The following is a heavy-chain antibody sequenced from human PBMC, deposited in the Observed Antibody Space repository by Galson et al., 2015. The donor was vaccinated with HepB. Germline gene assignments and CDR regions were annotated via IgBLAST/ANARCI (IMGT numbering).Heavy chain of an antibody. Sequence: SLRLSCAASGFTFDDVAMNWVRQAPGKGLEWLAVVSYDGKNKLYADSVKGRFIISRDNSKSTMSLEMNNLRVDDTAVYYCARDIRIAVAGPLDYWGQGTQVTVSS. V-gene: IGHV3-30*03. D-gene: IGHD6-19*01. CDR3: ARDIRIAVAGPLDY. J-gene: IGHJ4*02. CDR2: VSYDGKNK. CDR1: GFTFDDVA.